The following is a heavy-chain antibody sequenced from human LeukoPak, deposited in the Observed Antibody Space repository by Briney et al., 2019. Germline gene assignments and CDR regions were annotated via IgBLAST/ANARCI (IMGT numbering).Heavy chain of an antibody. CDR1: GYTFTSYG. J-gene: IGHJ4*02. Sequence: SVKVSCKGSGYTFTSYGISWVRQAPGQGLEWMGWISAYNGNTNYSQKLQGRVSITTDTSTSTDYKELRSLRSDHPAVYYCARVGGSDGYNSDYWGQGTMVTVSS. V-gene: IGHV1-18*01. CDR3: ARVGGSDGYNSDY. D-gene: IGHD5-24*01. CDR2: ISAYNGNT.